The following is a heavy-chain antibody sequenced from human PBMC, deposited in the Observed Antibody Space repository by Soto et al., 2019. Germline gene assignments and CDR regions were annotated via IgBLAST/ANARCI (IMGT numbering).Heavy chain of an antibody. V-gene: IGHV4-39*01. CDR1: GGSICSSSYY. CDR2: IYYSGST. CDR3: ATYCSGGSCYNRYFDY. D-gene: IGHD2-15*01. Sequence: SETLSLTCTVSGGSICSSSYYWGWIRQPPGKGLEWIGSIYYSGSTYYNPSLKSRVTISVDTSKNQFSLKLSSVTAADTAVYYCATYCSGGSCYNRYFDYWGQGTLVTVSS. J-gene: IGHJ4*02.